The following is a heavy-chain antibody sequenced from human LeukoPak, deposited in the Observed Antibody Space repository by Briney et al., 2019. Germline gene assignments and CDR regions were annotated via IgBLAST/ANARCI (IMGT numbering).Heavy chain of an antibody. V-gene: IGHV3-33*01. CDR3: ARWGDGKRFDY. D-gene: IGHD2-21*02. J-gene: IGHJ4*02. CDR1: GFTFSNHG. Sequence: GRSLRLSCAASGFTFSNHGMHWVRQAQGKGLEWVAVIWYDGSNQYYADSVKGRFTISRDNSKNMVYLQMNSLRAEDTATYYCARWGDGKRFDYWGQGTLVTVSS. CDR2: IWYDGSNQ.